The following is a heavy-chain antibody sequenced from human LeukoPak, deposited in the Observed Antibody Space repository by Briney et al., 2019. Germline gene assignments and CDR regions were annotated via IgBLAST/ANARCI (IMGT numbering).Heavy chain of an antibody. V-gene: IGHV3-53*01. CDR1: GFTVSNNY. J-gene: IGHJ6*02. CDR2: IYSGGST. CDR3: AVYSKGSLYFGMDV. Sequence: GSLRLSCAASGFTVSNNYMSWVRRAPGKGLKWVSVIYSGGSTYYADSVKGRFIISRDNSKNTLYLQMNSLRAEDTAVYYCAVYSKGSLYFGMDVWGQGTTVTVSS. D-gene: IGHD4-11*01.